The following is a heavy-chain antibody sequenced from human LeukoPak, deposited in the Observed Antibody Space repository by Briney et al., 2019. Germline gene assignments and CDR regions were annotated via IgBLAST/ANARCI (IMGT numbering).Heavy chain of an antibody. CDR1: GFTFSTYS. D-gene: IGHD3-22*01. CDR3: ARDVVPDYYDSSGRTPDY. Sequence: GGSLRLSCVTSGFTFSTYSMDWVRQAPGKGLEWVSSITSGSSYIFYADSVRGRFTISRDNAKNSLYLQMSSLRAEDTAVYYCARDVVPDYYDSSGRTPDYWGQGTLVTVSS. CDR2: ITSGSSYI. J-gene: IGHJ4*02. V-gene: IGHV3-21*01.